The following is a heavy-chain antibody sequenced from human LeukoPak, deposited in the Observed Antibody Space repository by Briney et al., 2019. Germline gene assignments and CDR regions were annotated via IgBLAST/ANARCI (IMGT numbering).Heavy chain of an antibody. J-gene: IGHJ5*02. Sequence: PSETLSLTCAVYGGSFSGYYWSWIRQPPGKGLEWIGEINHSGSTNYNPSLKSRVTISVDTSKNQFSLKLSSVTAADTAVYYCARGGHYYGSGSYRENWFDPWGQGTLVTVSS. V-gene: IGHV4-34*01. CDR2: INHSGST. CDR1: GGSFSGYY. D-gene: IGHD3-10*01. CDR3: ARGGHYYGSGSYRENWFDP.